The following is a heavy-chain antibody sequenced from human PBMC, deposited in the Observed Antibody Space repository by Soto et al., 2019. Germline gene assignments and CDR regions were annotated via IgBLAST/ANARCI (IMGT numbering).Heavy chain of an antibody. CDR1: GYTFTSYD. CDR3: ARAPRSSSCYGWGGGYSYYGMDG. V-gene: IGHV1-8*01. J-gene: IGHJ6*02. Sequence: ASLKVSCKSSGYTFTSYDINWVRHATGQGLEWMGWMNPNSGNTGYAQKFQGRVTMTRNTSISTAYMELSSLRSEDAAVYYCARAPRSSSCYGWGGGYSYYGMDGWSQGNTGTVSS. CDR2: MNPNSGNT. D-gene: IGHD6-13*01.